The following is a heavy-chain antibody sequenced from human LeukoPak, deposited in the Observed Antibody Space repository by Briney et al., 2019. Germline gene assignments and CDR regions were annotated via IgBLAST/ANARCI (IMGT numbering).Heavy chain of an antibody. V-gene: IGHV1-2*02. Sequence: ASVKVSCKVSGYTFTGYYMHWVRQAPGQGLEWMGWINPNSGGTNYAQKFQGRVTMTRDTSISTAYMELSRLRSDDTAVYYCARDPHYYDSSGSSDYWGQGTLVTVSS. D-gene: IGHD3-22*01. CDR1: GYTFTGYY. J-gene: IGHJ4*02. CDR3: ARDPHYYDSSGSSDY. CDR2: INPNSGGT.